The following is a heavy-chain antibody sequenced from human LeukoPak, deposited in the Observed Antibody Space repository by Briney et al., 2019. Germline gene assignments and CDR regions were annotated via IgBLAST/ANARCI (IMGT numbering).Heavy chain of an antibody. CDR3: AKREGFMGTVTHDAFDI. CDR2: ISYDGSHQ. J-gene: IGHJ3*02. Sequence: GRSLRLSCAASGFTFSSYGMHWVRQAPGKGLEWVAVISYDGSHQYYADSVKGRFTISRDKSENTLYLQMNSLRAEDTAVYYCAKREGFMGTVTHDAFDIWGQGTVVIVS. CDR1: GFTFSSYG. D-gene: IGHD1-26*01. V-gene: IGHV3-30*18.